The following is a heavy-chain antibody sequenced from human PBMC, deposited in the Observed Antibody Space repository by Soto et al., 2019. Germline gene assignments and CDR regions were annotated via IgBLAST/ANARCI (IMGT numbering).Heavy chain of an antibody. V-gene: IGHV3-13*01. CDR2: ITTTGDT. CDR1: GFIFSSYD. D-gene: IGHD3-16*01. Sequence: GVLRLSCAASGFIFSSYDVHWVRQAPGKGLEWVSVITTTGDTYYAASVKGRFTISRENAENSLYLQMNSLRAEDAAVYYCARGDPLNYGSYPYRHYYSMDVSGRATTVTVSS. J-gene: IGHJ6*02. CDR3: ARGDPLNYGSYPYRHYYSMDV.